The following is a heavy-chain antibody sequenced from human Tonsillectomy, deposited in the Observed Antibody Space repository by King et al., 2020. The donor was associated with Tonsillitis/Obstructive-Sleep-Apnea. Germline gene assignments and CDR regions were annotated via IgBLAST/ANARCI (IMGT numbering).Heavy chain of an antibody. J-gene: IGHJ4*02. D-gene: IGHD2-15*01. V-gene: IGHV3-7*01. CDR1: GFTFTTYW. CDR3: ARDLSYCSGGSCYDRFDY. Sequence: VQLVESGGGLVQPGGSLRLSCAGSGFTFTTYWMTWGRQAPGEGLEWVANIKRDGREKNYVDSLKGRFTISSDNAKNSLYLQMNSLRAEDTAVYYCARDLSYCSGGSCYDRFDYWGQGTLVTVSS. CDR2: IKRDGREK.